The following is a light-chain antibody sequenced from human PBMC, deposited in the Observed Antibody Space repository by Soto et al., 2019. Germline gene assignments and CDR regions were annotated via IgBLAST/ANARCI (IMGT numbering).Light chain of an antibody. Sequence: IVLTQSPGTLSLSPGERATLSCRASQSVSGNNLVWYQQKPGQPPRLLIHGASNRATGIPDRFSGSGSGTSFTLTVRSLEPEHFGLYFCKQYRNPLLTFGQGTKVEIK. CDR1: QSVSGNN. CDR2: GAS. J-gene: IGKJ1*01. CDR3: KQYRNPLLT. V-gene: IGKV3-20*01.